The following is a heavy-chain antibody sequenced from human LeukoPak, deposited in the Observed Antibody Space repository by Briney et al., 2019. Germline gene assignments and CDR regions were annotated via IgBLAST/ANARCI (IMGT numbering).Heavy chain of an antibody. CDR2: IYYSGST. CDR3: TRHPYRYCSGGNCYSDY. CDR1: GGSISSSSYY. D-gene: IGHD2-15*01. Sequence: SETLSLTCTVSGGSISSSSYYWGWIRQPPGKGLEWIGTIYYSGSTYYNPSLRSRVTISVDTSKNQLSLKLSSVTAADTAVYYCTRHPYRYCSGGNCYSDYWGQGTLVTVSS. J-gene: IGHJ4*02. V-gene: IGHV4-39*01.